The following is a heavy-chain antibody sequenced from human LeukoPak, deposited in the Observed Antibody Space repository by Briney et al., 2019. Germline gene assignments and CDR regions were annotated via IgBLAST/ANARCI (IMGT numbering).Heavy chain of an antibody. CDR3: ARDGDIVGVLYYYYYYMDV. Sequence: ASVKVSCKASGYTFTSYGISWVRQAPGQGLEWMGWISAYNGNTNYAQKFQGRVTMTRDTSISTAYMELSRLRSDDTAVYYCARDGDIVGVLYYYYYYMDVWGKGTTVTVPS. J-gene: IGHJ6*03. CDR1: GYTFTSYG. CDR2: ISAYNGNT. V-gene: IGHV1-18*01. D-gene: IGHD1-26*01.